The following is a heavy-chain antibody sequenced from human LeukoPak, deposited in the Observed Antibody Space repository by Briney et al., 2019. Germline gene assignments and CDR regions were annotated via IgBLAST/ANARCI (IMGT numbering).Heavy chain of an antibody. D-gene: IGHD5-12*01. CDR2: IYHSGST. V-gene: IGHV4-38-2*01. J-gene: IGHJ4*02. CDR3: ASERKWLRLVDY. Sequence: SETLSLTCAVSGYSISSGYYWGWIRQPPGKGLEWIGSIYHSGSTYYNTSIQSRVTISVDTSKDQSSLTLSSVTAADTAVYYCASERKWLRLVDYWGQGTLVTVSS. CDR1: GYSISSGYY.